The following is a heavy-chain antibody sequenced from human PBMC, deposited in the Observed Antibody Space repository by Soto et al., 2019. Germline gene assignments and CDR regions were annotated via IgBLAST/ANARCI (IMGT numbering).Heavy chain of an antibody. Sequence: QVQLVESGGDVVQPGRSLRLSCAAFGSTLSTYDILWVRQAPGKGLEWVAHIVPDGSRAYYADSVKGRFTISRDNARNTVYLQLNSLRPEDTAVYHCVRGPSHGAFDIWDQGTLVTVSS. J-gene: IGHJ3*02. CDR1: GSTLSTYD. V-gene: IGHV3-30-3*01. CDR3: VRGPSHGAFDI. CDR2: IVPDGSRA.